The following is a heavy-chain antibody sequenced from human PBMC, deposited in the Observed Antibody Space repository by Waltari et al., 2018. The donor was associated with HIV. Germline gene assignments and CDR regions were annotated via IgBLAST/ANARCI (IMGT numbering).Heavy chain of an antibody. V-gene: IGHV4-39*07. CDR1: GDSISSGDYF. CDR2: VYYTGGT. D-gene: IGHD3-3*01. Sequence: QLLLQESGPGLVKPSETLSLTCSVSGDSISSGDYFWGWVRQAPGKGLEWVGSVYYTGGTYYNPSLKSRVTISVDTSKNQFSLKITSVTAADAAVYYCAKDWSGGGYFLRVDVWGQGP. J-gene: IGHJ6*02. CDR3: AKDWSGGGYFLRVDV.